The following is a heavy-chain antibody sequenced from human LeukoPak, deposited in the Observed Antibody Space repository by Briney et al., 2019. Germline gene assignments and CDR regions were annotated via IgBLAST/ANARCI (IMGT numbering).Heavy chain of an antibody. CDR3: ARDNYGPGSYRGDY. CDR2: VSANNGNT. Sequence: ASVKVSCKTSGFTFTSSAIQWVRQARGQRLEWMGWVSANNGNTNYAQKLQGRVTMTSDTSTSTAYMEVRSLRSDDTAIYYCARDNYGPGSYRGDYWGQGTQVTVSS. J-gene: IGHJ4*02. CDR1: GFTFTSSA. D-gene: IGHD3-10*01. V-gene: IGHV1-18*01.